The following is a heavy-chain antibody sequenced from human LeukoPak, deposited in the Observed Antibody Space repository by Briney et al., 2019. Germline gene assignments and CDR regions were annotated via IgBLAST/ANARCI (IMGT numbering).Heavy chain of an antibody. CDR2: FNWNGGRT. CDR3: AILGGVDAFDI. Sequence: GGSLRLSCVASGFTFDDYGMRWVRHAPGKGLEWVSAFNWNGGRTGYADSVKGRFTISRDNAKNSLYLQMNSLRAEDTALYYCAILGGVDAFDIWGQGTMVTVSS. CDR1: GFTFDDYG. D-gene: IGHD3-16*01. V-gene: IGHV3-20*04. J-gene: IGHJ3*02.